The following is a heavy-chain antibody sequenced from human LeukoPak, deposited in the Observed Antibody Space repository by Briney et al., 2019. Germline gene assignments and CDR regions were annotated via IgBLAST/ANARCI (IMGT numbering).Heavy chain of an antibody. J-gene: IGHJ6*03. CDR3: ARLRFYVISGDSPRYLMDV. CDR2: IYVCWST. D-gene: IGHD3-22*01. CDR1: GGPFVKFH. V-gene: IGHV4-4*07. Sequence: SEPLPPPSPSPGGPFVKFHPARAPPSAGGGFEWVGQIYVCWSTNYSPSLKSRVTMSVDTTNHHFSLKLKSVTPADTDVYYCARLRFYVISGDSPRYLMDVWVKGTTVTVSS.